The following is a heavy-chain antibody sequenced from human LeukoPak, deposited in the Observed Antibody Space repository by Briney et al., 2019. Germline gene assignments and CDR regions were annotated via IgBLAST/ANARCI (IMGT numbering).Heavy chain of an antibody. CDR1: GFTFSDHY. V-gene: IGHV3-72*01. CDR3: AHLGVVVTSTTDFGY. D-gene: IGHD2-2*01. Sequence: GGSLRLSCAASGFTFSDHYMDWVRQAPGKGLEWVGRTRNKADTYTTHYAASVEGRFTISRDDSKNSLYLQMNSLKTEDTAVYYCAHLGVVVTSTTDFGYWGQGTLVTVSS. CDR2: TRNKADTYTT. J-gene: IGHJ4*02.